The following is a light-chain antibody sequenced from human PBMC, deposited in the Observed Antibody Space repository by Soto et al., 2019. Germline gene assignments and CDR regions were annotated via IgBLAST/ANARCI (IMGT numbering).Light chain of an antibody. Sequence: QTVVTQEPSLTVSPGGTVTLTCASSTGAVTSGHYPNWFQQKPGQAPRALIYSTSNTHSWTPARFSGSLLGGKAALTLSGVQPEDEAEYYCLLYYGGAWVFGGGTKLTVL. CDR3: LLYYGGAWV. CDR2: STS. J-gene: IGLJ3*02. V-gene: IGLV7-43*01. CDR1: TGAVTSGHY.